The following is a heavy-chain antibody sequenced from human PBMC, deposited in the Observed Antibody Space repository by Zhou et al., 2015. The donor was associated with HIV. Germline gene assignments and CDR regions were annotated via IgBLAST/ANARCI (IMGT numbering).Heavy chain of an antibody. CDR1: GGTFSSYA. J-gene: IGHJ4*02. Sequence: QVQLVQSGAEVKKPGSSVKVSCKASGGTFSSYAISWVRQAPGQGLEWMGWINPNSGGTNYAQKFQGRVTMTRDTSISTAYMELSRLRSDDTAVYYCARNQVYGGKEVGLFDYWGQGTLVTVSS. D-gene: IGHD4-23*01. V-gene: IGHV1-2*02. CDR2: INPNSGGT. CDR3: ARNQVYGGKEVGLFDY.